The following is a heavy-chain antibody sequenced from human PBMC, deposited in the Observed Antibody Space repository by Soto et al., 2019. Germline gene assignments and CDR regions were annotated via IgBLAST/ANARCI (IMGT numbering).Heavy chain of an antibody. CDR2: IIPFFGTA. D-gene: IGHD6-6*01. V-gene: IGHV1-69*01. Sequence: SVKVSCKASGGTFISYAISWVRQAPGQGLEWMGGIIPFFGTANYAQKFQGRVTITADESTSTAYMERSSLRSEDTAVYYCARYGMYAARHSERGYYGMDVWGQGTTVTVS. J-gene: IGHJ6*02. CDR1: GGTFISYA. CDR3: ARYGMYAARHSERGYYGMDV.